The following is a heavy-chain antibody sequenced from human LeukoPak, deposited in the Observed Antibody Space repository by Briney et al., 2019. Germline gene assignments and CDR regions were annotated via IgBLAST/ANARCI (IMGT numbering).Heavy chain of an antibody. J-gene: IGHJ4*02. CDR3: ARGYEVVAAPKDY. V-gene: IGHV3-30*04. CDR1: GFTFSSYA. CDR2: ISYDGSNK. D-gene: IGHD3-22*01. Sequence: PGGSLRLSCAASGFTFSSYAMHWVRQAPGKGLEWVAVISYDGSNKYYADSVKGRFTISRDNSKNTLYLQMNSLRAEDTAVYYCARGYEVVAAPKDYWGQGTLVTVSS.